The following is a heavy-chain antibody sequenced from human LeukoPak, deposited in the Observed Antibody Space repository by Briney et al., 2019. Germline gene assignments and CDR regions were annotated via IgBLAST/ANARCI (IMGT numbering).Heavy chain of an antibody. CDR2: IYPSDSDT. Sequence: PGESLKISCQASGFSFTTYWIGWVRQLPGKGLEWMGLIYPSDSDTKYSPSFQGQVTFSADTSIGTAYLQWSSLEASDTAIYYCARHWMTYDYDNSGYFPSQFDYWGQGTLVTVSS. J-gene: IGHJ4*02. CDR1: GFSFTTYW. CDR3: ARHWMTYDYDNSGYFPSQFDY. V-gene: IGHV5-51*01. D-gene: IGHD3-22*01.